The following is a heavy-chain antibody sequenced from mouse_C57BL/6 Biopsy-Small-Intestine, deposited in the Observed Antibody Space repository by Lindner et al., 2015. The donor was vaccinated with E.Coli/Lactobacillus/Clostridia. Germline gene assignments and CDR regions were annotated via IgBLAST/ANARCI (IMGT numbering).Heavy chain of an antibody. CDR1: GYTFTSYG. CDR2: IDPENGDT. CDR3: ANYDSCFAY. Sequence: VQLQESGAELARPGASVKLSCKASGYTFTSYGISWVKQRTGQGLEWIGWIDPENGDTEYASKFQGKATITADTSSNTAYLQLSSLTSEDTAVYYCANYDSCFAYWGQGTTLTVSS. J-gene: IGHJ2*01. V-gene: IGHV14-4*01. D-gene: IGHD1-1*01.